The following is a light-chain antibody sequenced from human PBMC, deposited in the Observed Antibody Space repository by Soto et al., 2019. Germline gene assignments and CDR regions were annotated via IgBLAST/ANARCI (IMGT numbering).Light chain of an antibody. Sequence: DIQMTQSPSTLSASVGDRVTITCRASQAITTSLAWYQQKPGKAPKLLIYDASTLESGVPSRFSGSGFGTEFSLTISSLQPDDSATYYCQQYSTYSGTFGQGTKVDI. J-gene: IGKJ1*01. CDR1: QAITTS. CDR3: QQYSTYSGT. V-gene: IGKV1-5*01. CDR2: DAS.